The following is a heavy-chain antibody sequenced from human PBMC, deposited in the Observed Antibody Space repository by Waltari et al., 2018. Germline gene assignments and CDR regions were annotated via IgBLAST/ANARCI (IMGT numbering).Heavy chain of an antibody. CDR2: IRSKANNYAT. Sequence: EVHLVESGGGLVQPGGSLQLSCAASGFTFSDFPMYWVRQASGKGLEWVGHIRSKANNYATGNAASVKGRFTVSRDDSKNTAYLQMNSLRTEDTAIYYCTNFMSGWGQGTTVTVSS. CDR1: GFTFSDFP. J-gene: IGHJ6*02. D-gene: IGHD3-10*01. CDR3: TNFMSG. V-gene: IGHV3-73*02.